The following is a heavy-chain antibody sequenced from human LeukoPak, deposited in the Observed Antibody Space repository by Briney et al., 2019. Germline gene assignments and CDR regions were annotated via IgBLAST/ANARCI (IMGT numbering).Heavy chain of an antibody. J-gene: IGHJ4*02. D-gene: IGHD6-19*01. CDR3: AKTFNSGWPLGDY. Sequence: ASVRVSCKASGYAFTNYYIHWLRQAPGQGLEWMGRTNPTSGGTNYAQKFQGRVTMTRDTSISTAYMELSSLRSDDTAVYYCAKTFNSGWPLGDYWGQGTLVTVSS. CDR2: TNPTSGGT. V-gene: IGHV1-2*06. CDR1: GYAFTNYY.